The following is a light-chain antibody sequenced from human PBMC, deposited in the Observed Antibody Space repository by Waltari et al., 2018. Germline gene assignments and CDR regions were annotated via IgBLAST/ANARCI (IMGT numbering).Light chain of an antibody. CDR1: SGDVGSSHR. CDR2: EVP. J-gene: IGLJ3*02. V-gene: IGLV2-18*01. Sequence: QSALTQPPSVSGSPGQSVTISCTGTSGDVGSSHRVSWYQQPPGTAPNLIIYEVPNRPSGVPDRFSGSKSGNTASLTISGLQAEDEADYYCTLYTTTSTWVFGGGTRLTVL. CDR3: TLYTTTSTWV.